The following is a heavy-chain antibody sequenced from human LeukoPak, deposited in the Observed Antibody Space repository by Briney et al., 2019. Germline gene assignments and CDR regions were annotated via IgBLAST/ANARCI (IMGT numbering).Heavy chain of an antibody. J-gene: IGHJ4*02. D-gene: IGHD5-18*01. CDR1: GYNCTNYW. V-gene: IGHV5-51*01. CDR2: ISPGDSDK. CDR3: ARRGDSYGRFDY. Sequence: GESLKISCKASGYNCTNYWIGWVRQLPGKGLEWIEIISPGDSDKRYSPSFQGQVTISADKSICTAYLQWSSLKASDTAMYYCARRGDSYGRFDYWGQGILVTVSS.